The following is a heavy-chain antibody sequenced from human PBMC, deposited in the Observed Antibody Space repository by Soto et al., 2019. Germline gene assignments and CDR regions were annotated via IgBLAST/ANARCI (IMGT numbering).Heavy chain of an antibody. Sequence: GGSLRLSCAASGFTFSTYAMHWVRQAPGKGLEWVAVISSDINNKYYADSVKGRFTISRDNSKNALWLQMSSLRAEDTAVYYCARARGYTYGAFDYWGQGTLVTVSS. V-gene: IGHV3-30-3*01. CDR3: ARARGYTYGAFDY. D-gene: IGHD5-18*01. CDR1: GFTFSTYA. J-gene: IGHJ4*02. CDR2: ISSDINNK.